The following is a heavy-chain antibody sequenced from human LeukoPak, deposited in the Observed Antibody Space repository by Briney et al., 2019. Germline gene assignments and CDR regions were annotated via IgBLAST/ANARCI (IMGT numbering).Heavy chain of an antibody. CDR1: GHTGSRCY. Sequence: AAVDFSCNACGHTGSRCYIHLVPLAPALGLLLIGSFNPNSGGTNYAQKFQGRVTMTRDTSISTAYMELSRLRSDDTAVYYCARDRYYYDSSGSDYWGQGTLVTVSS. V-gene: IGHV1-2*02. J-gene: IGHJ4*02. D-gene: IGHD3-22*01. CDR3: ARDRYYYDSSGSDY. CDR2: FNPNSGGT.